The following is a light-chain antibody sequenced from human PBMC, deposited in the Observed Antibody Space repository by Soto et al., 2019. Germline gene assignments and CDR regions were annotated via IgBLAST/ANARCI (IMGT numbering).Light chain of an antibody. V-gene: IGKV3-11*01. CDR3: QQSYSLPVT. Sequence: EIVLTQSPATLSLSPGERATLSCRASQSVGNNLAWYQQKPGQAPGLLIYEASTRATGIPARFSGSGSGTDFTLTISSLEPEDFGIYYCQQSYSLPVTFGPGTKVDVK. J-gene: IGKJ3*01. CDR1: QSVGNN. CDR2: EAS.